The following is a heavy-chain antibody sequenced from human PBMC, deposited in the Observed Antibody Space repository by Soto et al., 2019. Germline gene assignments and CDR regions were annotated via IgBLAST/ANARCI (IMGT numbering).Heavy chain of an antibody. J-gene: IGHJ6*02. V-gene: IGHV3-23*01. CDR1: GFTFSSYA. Sequence: EVQLLESGGGLVQPGGSLRLSCAASGFTFSSYAMSWVRQAPGKGLEWVSAIGGSGDSTYYGDSVKGRFTISRDNSKNTLNLQLNSLRSEYTDVYYCAKDQYSGYAEYYDHGMDVWGQGTTVTVSS. D-gene: IGHD5-12*01. CDR3: AKDQYSGYAEYYDHGMDV. CDR2: IGGSGDST.